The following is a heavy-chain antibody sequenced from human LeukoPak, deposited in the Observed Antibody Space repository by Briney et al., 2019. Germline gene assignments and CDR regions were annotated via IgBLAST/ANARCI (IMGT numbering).Heavy chain of an antibody. V-gene: IGHV3-7*01. CDR1: GFTFSNAW. CDR3: ARATYYGDYEENI. CDR2: IKQDGSEK. J-gene: IGHJ3*02. D-gene: IGHD4-17*01. Sequence: PGGSLRLSCAASGFTFSNAWMSWVRQAPGKGLEWVANIKQDGSEKYYVDSLKGRFTISRDNAKNSLYLQMNSLRAEDTAVYYCARATYYGDYEENIWGQGTMVTVSS.